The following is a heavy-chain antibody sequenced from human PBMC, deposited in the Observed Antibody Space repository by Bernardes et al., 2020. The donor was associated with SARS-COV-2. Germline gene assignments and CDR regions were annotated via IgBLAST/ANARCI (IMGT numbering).Heavy chain of an antibody. CDR2: IYPNDGGT. V-gene: IGHV1-2*02. Sequence: ASVKVSCKGSGYTFTDYHIHWVRQVPGQGLEWMGWIYPNDGGTAYAQRFQGRVTMTTDTSISTAFMELSRLRFDDTAVYYCAGVTYSSGSDFDYWGQGTLVTVSS. CDR1: GYTFTDYH. D-gene: IGHD3-22*01. CDR3: AGVTYSSGSDFDY. J-gene: IGHJ4*02.